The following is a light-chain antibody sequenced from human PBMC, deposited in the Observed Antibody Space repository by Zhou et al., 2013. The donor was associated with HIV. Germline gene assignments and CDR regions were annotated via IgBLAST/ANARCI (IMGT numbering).Light chain of an antibody. CDR3: QQYGSSPST. J-gene: IGKJ4*01. V-gene: IGKV3-20*01. CDR1: QSVSSNF. CDR2: GAS. Sequence: EIVMTQSPATLSVSPGERATLSCRASQSVSSNFLAWYQQKPGQAPRLLISGASSRATGIPDRFSGSGSGTDFTLTISRLEPEDFAVYYCQQYGSSPSTFGGGTKVEIK.